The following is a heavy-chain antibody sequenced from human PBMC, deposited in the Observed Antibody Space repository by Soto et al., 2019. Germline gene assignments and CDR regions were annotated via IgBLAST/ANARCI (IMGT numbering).Heavy chain of an antibody. CDR2: IYHSGST. CDR3: ARSYPGGHDAFDI. Sequence: PSETQSLACVVSGGSISSSNWWSCVRQPPGRGLEWIGEIYHSGSTNYNPSLKSRVTISVDKSKNQFSLKLSSVTAADTAVYYCARSYPGGHDAFDIWGQGTMVTVSS. V-gene: IGHV4-4*02. D-gene: IGHD1-26*01. J-gene: IGHJ3*02. CDR1: GGSISSSNW.